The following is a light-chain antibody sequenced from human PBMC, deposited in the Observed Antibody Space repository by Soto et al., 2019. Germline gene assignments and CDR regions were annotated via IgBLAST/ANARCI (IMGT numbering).Light chain of an antibody. CDR2: VAF. J-gene: IGKJ5*01. Sequence: DIQMTQSPSSLSASVGDTVTMTCRASQSIALSVNWYQQKPGKAPKLLIYVAFTLESGVPSRFSGSGSGTEFTLTIRSLQPEDFANYYCQQSFRSPITSGQGTRLE. CDR1: QSIALS. V-gene: IGKV1-39*01. CDR3: QQSFRSPIT.